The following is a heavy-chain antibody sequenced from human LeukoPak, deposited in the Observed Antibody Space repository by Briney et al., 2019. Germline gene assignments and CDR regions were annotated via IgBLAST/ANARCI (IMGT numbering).Heavy chain of an antibody. CDR2: IIPIFGTA. D-gene: IGHD6-19*01. J-gene: IGHJ4*02. Sequence: SVKVSCKASGGTFSSYAISWVRQAPGQGLEWMGGIIPIFGTANYAQKFQGRVTITTDESTSTAYMELSSLRSEDTAVYYCARELSSGWGPYFDYWGQGILVTVSS. V-gene: IGHV1-69*05. CDR3: ARELSSGWGPYFDY. CDR1: GGTFSSYA.